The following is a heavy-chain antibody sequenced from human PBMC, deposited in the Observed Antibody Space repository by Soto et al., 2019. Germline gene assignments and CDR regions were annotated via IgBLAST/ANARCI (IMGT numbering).Heavy chain of an antibody. CDR2: VSHRGST. V-gene: IGHV4-34*01. CDR1: GGSFTGYY. D-gene: IGHD6-13*01. J-gene: IGHJ4*02. Sequence: SETLSLTCAVKGGSFTGYYGCWIRQSPGKGLEWIGEVSHRGSTNYNPSLKSRVTISIDTSKNQFSLKLNSVTAADTGMYYCARNGGSTWYYFDSWGQGTVVTVSS. CDR3: ARNGGSTWYYFDS.